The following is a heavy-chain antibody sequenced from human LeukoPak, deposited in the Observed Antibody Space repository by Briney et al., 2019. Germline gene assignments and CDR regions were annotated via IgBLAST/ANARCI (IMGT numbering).Heavy chain of an antibody. J-gene: IGHJ5*02. D-gene: IGHD3-22*01. Sequence: SVKVSCKASGGTFSSYAISWVRQAPGQGLEWMGGIIPIFGTANYAQKLQGRVTMTTDTSTSTAYMELRSLRSDDTAVYYCARLLYYYDSSGYYRGGNWFDPWGQGTLVTVSS. V-gene: IGHV1-69*05. CDR3: ARLLYYYDSSGYYRGGNWFDP. CDR2: IIPIFGTA. CDR1: GGTFSSYA.